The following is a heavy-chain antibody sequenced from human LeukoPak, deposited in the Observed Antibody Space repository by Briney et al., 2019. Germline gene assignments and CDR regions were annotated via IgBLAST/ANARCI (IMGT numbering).Heavy chain of an antibody. J-gene: IGHJ4*02. CDR2: TYYSGST. V-gene: IGHV4-59*01. Sequence: SETLSLTCTVSGGSISSYYWSWIRQPPGKGLEWIGYTYYSGSTNYNPSLKSRVTISVDTSKNQFSLKLSSVTAADTAVYFCAREGFSGSYYDYWGQGTLVTVSS. CDR1: GGSISSYY. CDR3: AREGFSGSYYDY. D-gene: IGHD1-26*01.